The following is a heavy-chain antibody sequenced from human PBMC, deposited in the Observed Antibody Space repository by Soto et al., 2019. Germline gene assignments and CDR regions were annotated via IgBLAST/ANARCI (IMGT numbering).Heavy chain of an antibody. CDR2: IYSGGST. Sequence: GSLRLSCAASGFTVSSNYMSWVRQAPGKGLEWVSVIYSGGSTYYADSVKGRFTISRDNSKNTLYLQMNSLRAEDTAVYYCARGWNYYDSSGYESHWGQGTLVTVSS. V-gene: IGHV3-53*01. CDR3: ARGWNYYDSSGYESH. D-gene: IGHD3-22*01. J-gene: IGHJ4*02. CDR1: GFTVSSNY.